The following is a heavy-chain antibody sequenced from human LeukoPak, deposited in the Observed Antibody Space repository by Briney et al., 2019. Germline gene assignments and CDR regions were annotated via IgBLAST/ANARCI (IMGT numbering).Heavy chain of an antibody. CDR3: ARNSGWFRFDY. Sequence: GGSLRLSCAASGFTFSNYWMDWVRQSPGKGLEWVANIKEDGSDKYYVNSVKGRFTISRDNAKNSLYLQMNSLRAEDTAVYYCARNSGWFRFDYWGQGTLVTVSS. J-gene: IGHJ4*02. CDR2: IKEDGSDK. CDR1: GFTFSNYW. D-gene: IGHD6-19*01. V-gene: IGHV3-7*03.